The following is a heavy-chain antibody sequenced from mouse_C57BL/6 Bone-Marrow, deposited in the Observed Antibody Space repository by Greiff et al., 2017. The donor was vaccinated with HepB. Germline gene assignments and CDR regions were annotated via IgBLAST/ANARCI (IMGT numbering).Heavy chain of an antibody. J-gene: IGHJ2*01. CDR2: IYWDDDK. CDR1: GFSLSTSGMG. V-gene: IGHV8-12*01. CDR3: ARRALTFPYYFDY. Sequence: TLKVSGPGILQSSQTLSLTCSFSGFSLSTSGMGVSWIRQPSGKGLEWLAHIYWDDDKRYNPSLKSRLTIAKDTSRNQVFLNSPSVDTADTATYYCARRALTFPYYFDYWGQGTTLTVSS. D-gene: IGHD4-1*01.